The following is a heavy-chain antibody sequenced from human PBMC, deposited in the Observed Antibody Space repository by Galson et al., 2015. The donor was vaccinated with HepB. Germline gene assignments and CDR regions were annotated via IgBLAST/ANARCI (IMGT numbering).Heavy chain of an antibody. V-gene: IGHV3-23*01. J-gene: IGHJ4*02. Sequence: SLRLSCAASGFTFSGYAMSWVRQAPGKGLEWVSAISGSGGSTYYADSVKGRFTISRDNSKNTLYLQMNSLRAEDTAVYYCAKDRGRRDGTILSSDWGQGTLVTVSS. CDR3: AKDRGRRDGTILSSD. D-gene: IGHD5-24*01. CDR2: ISGSGGST. CDR1: GFTFSGYA.